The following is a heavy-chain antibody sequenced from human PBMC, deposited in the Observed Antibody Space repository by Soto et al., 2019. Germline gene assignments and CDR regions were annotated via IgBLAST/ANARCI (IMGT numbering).Heavy chain of an antibody. J-gene: IGHJ4*02. D-gene: IGHD1-26*01. V-gene: IGHV4-4*07. CDR2: IFSSGRT. Sequence: PWETLSLTCIVSGASLLSSYWSWVRQPAGKGLEWIGHIFSSGRTSYNPSLKSRLTMSIDTSKNLFSLNLSSVTAAVTAVYYCAKGWDVKYFDKWGQGTLVTVSS. CDR1: GASLLSSY. CDR3: AKGWDVKYFDK.